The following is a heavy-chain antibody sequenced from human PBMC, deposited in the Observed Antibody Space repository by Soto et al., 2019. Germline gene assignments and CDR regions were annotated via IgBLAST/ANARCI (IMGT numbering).Heavy chain of an antibody. J-gene: IGHJ5*02. D-gene: IGHD6-6*01. CDR3: ARDRSAARVGGNWFDP. V-gene: IGHV4-34*01. CDR1: GGSFSGYY. Sequence: SETLSLTCAVYGGSFSGYYWSWIRQPPGKGLEWIGEINHSGSTNYNPSLKSQVTISVDTSKNQFSLKLSSVTAADTAVYYCARDRSAARVGGNWFDPWGQGTLVTVSS. CDR2: INHSGST.